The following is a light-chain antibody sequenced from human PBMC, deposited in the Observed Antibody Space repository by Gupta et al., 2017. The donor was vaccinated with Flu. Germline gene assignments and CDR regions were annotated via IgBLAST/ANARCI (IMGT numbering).Light chain of an antibody. CDR1: QSVSID. Sequence: SPANLSASPGERATRSCRDSQSVSIDLAWYQQKPGQAPRLIIYGASHRAAGIPARFSGSGSGTEFSLTSTRRQTEDFAVYYWEQYNNWPLFGQGTTVDIK. CDR3: EQYNNWPL. J-gene: IGKJ3*01. V-gene: IGKV3-15*01. CDR2: GAS.